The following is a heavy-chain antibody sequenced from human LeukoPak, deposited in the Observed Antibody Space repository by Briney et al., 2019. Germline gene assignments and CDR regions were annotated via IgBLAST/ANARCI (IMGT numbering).Heavy chain of an antibody. V-gene: IGHV1-18*01. Sequence: ASVKVSCKASGYTFTSYGISWVRQAPGQGLEWMGWISAYNGNTNYAQKLQGRVTMTTDTSTSTAYMELRSLRSDDTAVYYCAREDSYSGIYHLFDYWGQGTLVTASS. CDR1: GYTFTSYG. CDR2: ISAYNGNT. J-gene: IGHJ4*02. D-gene: IGHD1-26*01. CDR3: AREDSYSGIYHLFDY.